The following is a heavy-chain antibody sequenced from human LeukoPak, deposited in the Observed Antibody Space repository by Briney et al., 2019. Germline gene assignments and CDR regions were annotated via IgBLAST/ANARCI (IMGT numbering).Heavy chain of an antibody. CDR2: INSDRSST. V-gene: IGHV3-74*01. CDR1: GFTFSSYW. J-gene: IGHJ4*02. D-gene: IGHD2-2*01. Sequence: GGSLRLSCAASGFTFSSYWMHWVRQAPGKGLVRVSRINSDRSSTSYADSVKGRFTISRDNAKNTLYLQMNSLRAEDTAVYYCARGKYQLLWGDYWGQGTLVTVSS. CDR3: ARGKYQLLWGDY.